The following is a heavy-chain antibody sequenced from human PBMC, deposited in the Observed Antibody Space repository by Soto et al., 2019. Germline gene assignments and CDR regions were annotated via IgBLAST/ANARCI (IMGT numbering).Heavy chain of an antibody. J-gene: IGHJ4*02. Sequence: PSETLSLTXTVSGGSISSSSYYWGWIRQPPGKGLEWIGSIYYSGSTYYNPSLKSRVTISVDTSKNQFSLKLSSVTAADTAVYYCARDTSGWNYYFDYWGQGSLVTVSS. CDR1: GGSISSSSYY. V-gene: IGHV4-39*01. CDR2: IYYSGST. CDR3: ARDTSGWNYYFDY. D-gene: IGHD6-19*01.